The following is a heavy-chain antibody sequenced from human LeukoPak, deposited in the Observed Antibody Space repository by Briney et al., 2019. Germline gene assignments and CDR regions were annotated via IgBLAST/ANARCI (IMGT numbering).Heavy chain of an antibody. CDR1: GFTFSSYA. J-gene: IGHJ4*02. Sequence: TGGSLRLSCAASGFTFSSYAMSWVRQAPGKGLVWVSRINSDGSSTTYADSVKGRFTISRDNAKNTLYLQMNSLRAEDTAVYYCALCSLRYSSGWYVFDYWGQGTLVTVSS. CDR3: ALCSLRYSSGWYVFDY. V-gene: IGHV3-74*01. D-gene: IGHD6-19*01. CDR2: INSDGSST.